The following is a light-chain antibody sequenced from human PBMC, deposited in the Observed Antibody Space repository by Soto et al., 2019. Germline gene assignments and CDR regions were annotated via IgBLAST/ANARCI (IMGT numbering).Light chain of an antibody. CDR1: QSVLYSSNNKNY. V-gene: IGKV4-1*01. CDR3: QQYYSTPLLT. J-gene: IGKJ4*01. Sequence: DIVMTQSPDSLAVSLGERATINCKSSQSVLYSSNNKNYLAWYQQKPGQPPKLLIYWASTRESGVPDRFSGSGSGTDFTLTISSLRAEDVAVYYCQQYYSTPLLTFGGGTKVDIK. CDR2: WAS.